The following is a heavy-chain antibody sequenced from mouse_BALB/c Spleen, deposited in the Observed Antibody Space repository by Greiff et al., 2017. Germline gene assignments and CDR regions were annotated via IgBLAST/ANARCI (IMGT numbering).Heavy chain of an antibody. D-gene: IGHD1-1*01. Sequence: EVMLVESGGGLVQPGGSRKLSCAASGFTFSSFGMHWVRQAPEKGLEWVAYISSGSSTIYYADTVKGRFTISRDNPKNTLFLQMTSLRSEDTAMYYCARSEYYYYGSSPYFDVWGAGTTVTVSS. J-gene: IGHJ1*01. CDR2: ISSGSSTI. CDR1: GFTFSSFG. V-gene: IGHV5-17*02. CDR3: ARSEYYYYGSSPYFDV.